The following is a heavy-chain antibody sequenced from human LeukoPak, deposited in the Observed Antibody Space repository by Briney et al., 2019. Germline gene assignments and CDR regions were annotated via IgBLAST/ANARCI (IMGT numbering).Heavy chain of an antibody. CDR3: ARGPEYWYFDL. J-gene: IGHJ2*01. V-gene: IGHV4-30-4*08. D-gene: IGHD1-14*01. CDR1: GGSISSGDYY. CDR2: IYYSGST. Sequence: PSQTLSLTCTVSGGSISSGDYYWSWLRQPPGKGLEWIGYIYYSGSTYYNPSLKSRVTISVDTSKNQFSLKLSSVTAAGTAVYYCARGPEYWYFDLWGRGTLVTVSS.